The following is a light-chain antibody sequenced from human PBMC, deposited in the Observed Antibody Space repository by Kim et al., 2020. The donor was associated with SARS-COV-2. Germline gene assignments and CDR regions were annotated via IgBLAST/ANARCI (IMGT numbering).Light chain of an antibody. V-gene: IGKV4-1*01. CDR1: QSVFYNSKNKNY. CDR3: QQYHSTPRT. Sequence: DIVMTQSPDSLAVSLGERATINCKSSQSVFYNSKNKNYLAWYQQKPGQPPKLLIYWASTREFGVPDRFSGSGSGTDFTLTISSLQAEDVAVYYCQQYHSTPRTFGQGTKVDIK. J-gene: IGKJ1*01. CDR2: WAS.